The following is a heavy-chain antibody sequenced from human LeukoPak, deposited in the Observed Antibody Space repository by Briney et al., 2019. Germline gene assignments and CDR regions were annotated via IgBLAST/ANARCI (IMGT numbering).Heavy chain of an antibody. Sequence: ASVKVSCKASGYTFTSYDINWVQQATGQGLEWMGWMNPNSGNTGYAQKFQGRVTMTRNTSISTAYMELSSLRSEDTAVYYCARGWFLEWLFRRGAFDIWGQGTMVTVSS. V-gene: IGHV1-8*01. CDR2: MNPNSGNT. CDR3: ARGWFLEWLFRRGAFDI. CDR1: GYTFTSYD. D-gene: IGHD3-3*01. J-gene: IGHJ3*02.